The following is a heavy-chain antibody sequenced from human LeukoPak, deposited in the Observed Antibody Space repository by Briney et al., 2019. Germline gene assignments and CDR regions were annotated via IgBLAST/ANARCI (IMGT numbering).Heavy chain of an antibody. CDR2: IYHSGST. V-gene: IGHV4-30-2*01. CDR3: ARAATVTTRGPFDY. D-gene: IGHD4-11*01. CDR1: GGSISSGGYS. J-gene: IGHJ4*02. Sequence: SETLSLTCAVSGGSISSGGYSWSWIRQPPGKGLEWIGYIYHSGSTYYNPSLKSRVTISVDRSKNQFSLKLSSVTAADTAVYYCARAATVTTRGPFDYWGQGTLVTVSS.